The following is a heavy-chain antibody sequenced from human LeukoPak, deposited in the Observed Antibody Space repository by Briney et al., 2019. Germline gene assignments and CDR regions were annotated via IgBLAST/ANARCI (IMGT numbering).Heavy chain of an antibody. CDR3: ASGPVDTAIRVVDY. D-gene: IGHD5-18*01. CDR2: INHSGST. CDR1: GGSFSGYY. V-gene: IGHV4-34*01. Sequence: SETLSLTCAVYGGSFSGYYWSWIRQPPGKGLEWIGEINHSGSTNYNPSLKSRVTISVDTSKNQFSLKLSSVTAADTAVYYCASGPVDTAIRVVDYWGQGTLVTVSS. J-gene: IGHJ4*02.